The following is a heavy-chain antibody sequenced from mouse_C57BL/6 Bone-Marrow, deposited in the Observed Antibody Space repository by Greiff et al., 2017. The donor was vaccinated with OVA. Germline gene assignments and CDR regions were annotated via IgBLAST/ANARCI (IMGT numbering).Heavy chain of an antibody. D-gene: IGHD2-5*01. CDR2: IYPGDGDT. J-gene: IGHJ1*03. V-gene: IGHV1-80*01. CDR1: GYAFSSYW. Sequence: QVQLQQSGAELVKPGASVKISCKASGYAFSSYWMNWVKQRPGKGLEWIGQIYPGDGDTNYNGKFKGKATLTADKSSSTAYMQLSSLTSEDSAVYFCARGGYSNYDWYFDVWGTGTTVTVSS. CDR3: ARGGYSNYDWYFDV.